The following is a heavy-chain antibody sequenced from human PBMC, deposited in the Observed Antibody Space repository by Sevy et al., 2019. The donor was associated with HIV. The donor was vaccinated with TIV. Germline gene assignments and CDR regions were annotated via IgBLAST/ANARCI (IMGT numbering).Heavy chain of an antibody. Sequence: GGSLRLSCTASGFTFSSYSMNWVRQAPGKGLEWVSSISFSSNYIYYADSVRGRLTISRDNAKNSLYLHMDSLGDEDTALYYCARDDIVARDYFDFWGQGTLVTVSS. CDR3: ARDDIVARDYFDF. J-gene: IGHJ4*02. V-gene: IGHV3-21*01. CDR2: ISFSSNYI. D-gene: IGHD2-15*01. CDR1: GFTFSSYS.